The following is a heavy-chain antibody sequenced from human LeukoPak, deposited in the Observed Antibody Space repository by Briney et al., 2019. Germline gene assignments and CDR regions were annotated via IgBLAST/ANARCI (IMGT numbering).Heavy chain of an antibody. CDR3: ARGENYGSGSYLGY. Sequence: GASVKASCKASGGTFSSYAISWVRQAPGQGLEWMGGIIPIFGTANYAQKFQGRVTITADESTSTAYMELSSLRSEDTAVYYCARGENYGSGSYLGYWGQGTLVTVSS. CDR1: GGTFSSYA. CDR2: IIPIFGTA. D-gene: IGHD3-10*01. V-gene: IGHV1-69*13. J-gene: IGHJ4*02.